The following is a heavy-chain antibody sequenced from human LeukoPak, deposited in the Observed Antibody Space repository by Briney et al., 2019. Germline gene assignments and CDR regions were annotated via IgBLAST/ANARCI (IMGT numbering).Heavy chain of an antibody. CDR2: ISGSGGST. V-gene: IGHV3-23*01. J-gene: IGHJ4*02. Sequence: GGYLRLSCAASGFTFSSYAMSWVRQAPGKGLEWVSAISGSGGSTYYADSVKGRFTISRDNSKNTLYLQMNSLRAEDTAVYYCARAVGRGPDYYDSSGYYFDYWGQGTLVTVSS. CDR1: GFTFSSYA. D-gene: IGHD3-22*01. CDR3: ARAVGRGPDYYDSSGYYFDY.